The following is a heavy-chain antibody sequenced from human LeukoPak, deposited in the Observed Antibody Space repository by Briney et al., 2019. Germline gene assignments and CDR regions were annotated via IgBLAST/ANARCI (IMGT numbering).Heavy chain of an antibody. J-gene: IGHJ4*02. V-gene: IGHV3-11*04. CDR3: ARDLRIVATGNQFDY. CDR1: GFTFSDYY. Sequence: GGSLRLSCAASGFTFSDYYMSWIRQAPGKGLEWVSYISSSSSTIYYADSVKGRFTISRDNAKNSLYLQMNSLRAEDTAVYYCARDLRIVATGNQFDYWGQGTLVTVSS. CDR2: ISSSSSTI. D-gene: IGHD5-12*01.